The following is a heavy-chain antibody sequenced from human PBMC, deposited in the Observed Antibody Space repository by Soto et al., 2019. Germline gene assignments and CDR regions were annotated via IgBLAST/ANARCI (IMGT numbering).Heavy chain of an antibody. D-gene: IGHD4-17*01. CDR2: IYYSGST. CDR3: AREPFTTVTTRYYYYYGMDV. J-gene: IGHJ6*02. V-gene: IGHV4-30-4*01. CDR1: GGSISSGDYY. Sequence: KPSETLSLTCTVSGGSISSGDYYWSWIRQPPGKGLEWIGYIYYSGSTYYNPSLKSRATISVDTSKNQFSLKLSSVTAADTAVYYCAREPFTTVTTRYYYYYGMDVWGQGTTVTVSS.